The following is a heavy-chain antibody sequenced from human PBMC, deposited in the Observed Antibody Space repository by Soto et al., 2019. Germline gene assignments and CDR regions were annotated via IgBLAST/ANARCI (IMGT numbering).Heavy chain of an antibody. CDR2: IYHSGST. D-gene: IGHD4-17*01. CDR1: GGSISSGGYS. Sequence: SETLSLTCAVSGGSISSGGYSWSWIRQPPGKGLEWIGYIYHSGSTYYNPSLKSRVTISVDRSKNQFSLKLSSVTAADTAVYYCAMTTVVTPDPPVFDYWGQGTLVTVSS. V-gene: IGHV4-30-2*01. J-gene: IGHJ4*02. CDR3: AMTTVVTPDPPVFDY.